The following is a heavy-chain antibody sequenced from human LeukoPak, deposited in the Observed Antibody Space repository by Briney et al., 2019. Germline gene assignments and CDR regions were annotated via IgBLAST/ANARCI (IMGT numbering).Heavy chain of an antibody. CDR2: INHSGST. CDR3: ARWDLVYYYGMDV. CDR1: GGSFSGYY. J-gene: IGHJ6*02. Sequence: PSETLSLTCAVYGGSFSGYYWSWIRQPPGKGLEWIGEINHSGSTNYNPSLKSRVTISVDTSKNQFSLKLSSVTAADTAVYYCARWDLVYYYGMDVWGQGTTVTVSS. D-gene: IGHD1-26*01. V-gene: IGHV4-34*01.